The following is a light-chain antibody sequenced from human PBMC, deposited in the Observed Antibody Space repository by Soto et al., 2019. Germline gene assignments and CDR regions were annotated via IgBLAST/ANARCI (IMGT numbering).Light chain of an antibody. J-gene: IGLJ3*02. V-gene: IGLV1-40*01. Sequence: QSVLTQPPSVSGAPGQRVTISCTGSSSNIGAGYDVHWYQQLPGTAPKLLIFGNNNRPSGVPDRFSGSKSGTSASLAITGLRAEDEADYSCQPYYGRLSGWVFGGGTELTVL. CDR1: SSNIGAGYD. CDR3: QPYYGRLSGWV. CDR2: GNN.